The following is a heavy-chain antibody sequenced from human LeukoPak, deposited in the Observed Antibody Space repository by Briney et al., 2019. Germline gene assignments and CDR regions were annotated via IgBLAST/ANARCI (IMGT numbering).Heavy chain of an antibody. CDR1: GFTVSSNY. D-gene: IGHD3-3*01. CDR3: ARSFLEWLFVGD. CDR2: IYSGGST. J-gene: IGHJ4*02. V-gene: IGHV3-53*01. Sequence: PGGSLRLSCAASGFTVSSNYMSWVRQAPGKGLEWVSVIYSGGSTYYADSVKGRFTISRDNAKNSLYLQMSSLRVDDTAVYYCARSFLEWLFVGDWGQGTLVTVSS.